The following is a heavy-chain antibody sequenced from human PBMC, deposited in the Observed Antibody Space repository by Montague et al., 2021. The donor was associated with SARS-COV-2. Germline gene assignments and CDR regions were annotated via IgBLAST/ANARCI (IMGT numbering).Heavy chain of an antibody. CDR3: AREVRGRIGVVIASPYYYFDY. J-gene: IGHJ4*02. CDR1: GGSFSGYY. Sequence: SETLSLTCAVYGGSFSGYYWSWIRQPPGKGLEWIGGINHSGSTNYNPSLKSRVTISVDTSKNQFSLKLSSVTAADTAVSYCAREVRGRIGVVIASPYYYFDYWGQGTLVTVSS. CDR2: INHSGST. D-gene: IGHD2-21*01. V-gene: IGHV4-34*01.